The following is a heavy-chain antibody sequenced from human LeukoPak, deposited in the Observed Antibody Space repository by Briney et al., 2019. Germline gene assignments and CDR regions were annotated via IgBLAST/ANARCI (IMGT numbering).Heavy chain of an antibody. CDR2: IKEDGSMK. CDR1: GFTSDNYW. D-gene: IGHD2-2*01. J-gene: IGHJ4*02. CDR3: AKDPEPGYCSSTSCYGAGY. Sequence: GGSLRLSCFASGFTSDNYWMSWVRQAPGKGLEWVANIKEDGSMKNYVDSVKGRFSISRDDAKYSVYLQMDSLRAEDTAVYYCAKDPEPGYCSSTSCYGAGYWGQGTLVTVSS. V-gene: IGHV3-7*03.